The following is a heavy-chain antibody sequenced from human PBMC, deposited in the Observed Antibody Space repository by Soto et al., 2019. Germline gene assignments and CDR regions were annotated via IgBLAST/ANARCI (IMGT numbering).Heavy chain of an antibody. CDR1: GYTFTSYY. V-gene: IGHV1-46*01. CDR3: ARDGGDGYDSSGYYYASNWFDP. D-gene: IGHD3-22*01. CDR2: INPSGGST. J-gene: IGHJ5*02. Sequence: GASVKVSCKASGYTFTSYYMHWVRQAPGQGLEWMGIINPSGGSTSYAQKFQGRVTMTRDTSTSTVYMELSSLRSEDTAVYYCARDGGDGYDSSGYYYASNWFDPWGQGTLVTVSS.